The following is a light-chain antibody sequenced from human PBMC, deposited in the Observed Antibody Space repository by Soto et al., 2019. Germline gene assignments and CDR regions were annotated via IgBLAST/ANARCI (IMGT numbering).Light chain of an antibody. J-gene: IGKJ4*01. CDR3: QHFNSYPLT. CDR1: QGISSA. V-gene: IGKV1-13*02. Sequence: AIQLTQSPSSLSASVGDRVTITCRASQGISSAVAWYQQKPGKAPKLLVYDASSLQIGVPSRFSGSGSGTDFILTISSLQPEDFATYYCQHFNSYPLTFGGGTKVEIK. CDR2: DAS.